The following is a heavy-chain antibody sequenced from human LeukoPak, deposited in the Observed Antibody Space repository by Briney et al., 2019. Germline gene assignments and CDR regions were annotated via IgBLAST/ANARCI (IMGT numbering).Heavy chain of an antibody. CDR2: IYYSGST. J-gene: IGHJ3*02. CDR3: ARGATMIVVVTLDVLAFDI. D-gene: IGHD3-22*01. V-gene: IGHV4-31*03. Sequence: PSQTLSLTCTVSGGSISSGGYYWSWIRQHPGKGLEWIGYIYYSGSTYYSPSLKSRVTISVDTSKNQFSLKLSSVTAADTAVYYCARGATMIVVVTLDVLAFDIWGQGTMVTVSS. CDR1: GGSISSGGYY.